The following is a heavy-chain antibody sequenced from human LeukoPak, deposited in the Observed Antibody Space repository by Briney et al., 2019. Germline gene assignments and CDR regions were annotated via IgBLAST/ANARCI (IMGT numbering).Heavy chain of an antibody. CDR1: GFTFSTYT. CDR2: IYYRSSTV. Sequence: GGSLRLSCEASGFTFSTYTMTWVRQAPGKGLEWISYIYYRSSTVYYADSVKGRFTISRDNAKNSLYLQMNSLRAEDTAVYFCARYSTSNAFDIWGQGTMVTVSS. V-gene: IGHV3-48*01. D-gene: IGHD6-6*01. CDR3: ARYSTSNAFDI. J-gene: IGHJ3*02.